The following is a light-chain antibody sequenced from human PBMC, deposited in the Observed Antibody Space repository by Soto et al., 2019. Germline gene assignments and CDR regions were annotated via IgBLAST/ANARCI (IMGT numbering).Light chain of an antibody. J-gene: IGKJ1*01. V-gene: IGKV1-6*01. Sequence: AIQMTQSPSSLSASVGDRVTITCRASQGIRNDLGWYRQKPGKAPELLIYAAPTLQSGVPSRFSGSGSGTDFTLTISSLQPEDFATYYCLHDYNYPRTFGQGTKVEI. CDR2: AAP. CDR1: QGIRND. CDR3: LHDYNYPRT.